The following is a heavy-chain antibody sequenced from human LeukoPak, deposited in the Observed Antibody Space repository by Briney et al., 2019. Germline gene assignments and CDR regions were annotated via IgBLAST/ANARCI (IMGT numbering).Heavy chain of an antibody. CDR3: ARDKHYAFDY. CDR2: ISGSGTT. V-gene: IGHV3-69-1*01. D-gene: IGHD4-17*01. CDR1: GFTFSDYS. J-gene: IGHJ4*02. Sequence: GGPLRLSCAASGFTFSDYSMNWIRQSPGKGLEWVSYISGSGTTYYADSVKGRFTISRDNAKNSLYLQMNSLRGEDTAVYYCARDKHYAFDYWDQGALVTVSS.